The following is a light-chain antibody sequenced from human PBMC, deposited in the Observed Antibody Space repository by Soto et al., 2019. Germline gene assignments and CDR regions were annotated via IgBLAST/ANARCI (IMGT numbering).Light chain of an antibody. V-gene: IGKV3-20*01. Sequence: EIVLTQSPGTLSLSPGAKATLSCRASQSVSSSYLAWYHQKPGQAPRLLIYDAYSRATGIPDRFSGSGSGTDFPLTIRGLESEYLAVYYCKQYGSSPLFTCGPGTKVDI. CDR2: DAY. J-gene: IGKJ3*01. CDR3: KQYGSSPLFT. CDR1: QSVSSSY.